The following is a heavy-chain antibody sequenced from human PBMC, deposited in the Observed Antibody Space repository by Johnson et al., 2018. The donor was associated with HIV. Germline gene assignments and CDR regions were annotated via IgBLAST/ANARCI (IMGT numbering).Heavy chain of an antibody. CDR1: GFTVSNNY. J-gene: IGHJ3*02. CDR3: ARRSITSDGFDI. Sequence: VQLVESGGALVQPGGSLRLSCAASGFTVSNNYMNWVRQAPGKGLEWVSVMYAGGTTYYADSVKGRFTISRDNSKNTQYLHMNSLRAGDTAVYYCARRSITSDGFDIWGQGTMVTVSS. D-gene: IGHD2-2*01. CDR2: MYAGGTT. V-gene: IGHV3-66*04.